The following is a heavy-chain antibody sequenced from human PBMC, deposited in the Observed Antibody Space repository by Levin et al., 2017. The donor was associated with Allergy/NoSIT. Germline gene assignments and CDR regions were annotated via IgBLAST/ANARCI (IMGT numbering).Heavy chain of an antibody. CDR1: GGSISSSSYY. J-gene: IGHJ4*02. V-gene: IGHV4-39*01. D-gene: IGHD2-2*01. CDR2: IYYSGST. Sequence: SETLSLTCTVSGGSISSSSYYWGWIRQPPGKGLEWIGNIYYSGSTYYNPSLKSRVTISVDTSKNQFSLKLSSVTAAETVVYYCARLTGTRGKIDYWGQGTLVTVSS. CDR3: ARLTGTRGKIDY.